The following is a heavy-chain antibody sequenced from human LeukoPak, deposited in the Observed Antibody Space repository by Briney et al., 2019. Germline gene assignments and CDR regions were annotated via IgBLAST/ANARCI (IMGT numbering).Heavy chain of an antibody. CDR3: AKDYSSSWMYYFDY. Sequence: GGSLRLSCAASGLTVGGNYMSWVRQAPGKGLEWVSVVHSGGSTYYADSVKGRFTISRDNSKNTLYLQMNSLRADDTAVYYCAKDYSSSWMYYFDYWGQGTLVTVSS. J-gene: IGHJ4*02. D-gene: IGHD6-13*01. CDR1: GLTVGGNY. V-gene: IGHV3-66*01. CDR2: VHSGGST.